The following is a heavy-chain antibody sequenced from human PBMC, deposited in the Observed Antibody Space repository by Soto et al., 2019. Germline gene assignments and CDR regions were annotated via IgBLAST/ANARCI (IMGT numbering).Heavy chain of an antibody. CDR1: GGSISSGGYY. D-gene: IGHD3-10*01. Sequence: QVQLQESGPGLVKPSQTLSLTCTVSGGSISSGGYYWSWIRQHPGKGLEWIGYIYYSGSTYYNPSLQGPVTISVDTSKNQFSPKLSSVTSGDTAVYYCARGSMVRGVIGWFDPWGQGTLVTVSS. V-gene: IGHV4-31*01. CDR3: ARGSMVRGVIGWFDP. CDR2: IYYSGST. J-gene: IGHJ5*02.